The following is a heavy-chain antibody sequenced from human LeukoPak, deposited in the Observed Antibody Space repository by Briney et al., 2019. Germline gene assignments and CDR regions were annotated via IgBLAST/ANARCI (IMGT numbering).Heavy chain of an antibody. Sequence: PGGSLRLSCVASGITLSTYGMNWVRQAPGKGLEWVANIKPGGGERYYVDSVKGRFTFSRDNAKNSVDLQMNSLRVEDTAVYYCASQTYYFDYWGQGTLVTVSS. CDR2: IKPGGGER. CDR3: ASQTYYFDY. V-gene: IGHV3-7*01. CDR1: GITLSTYG. J-gene: IGHJ4*02.